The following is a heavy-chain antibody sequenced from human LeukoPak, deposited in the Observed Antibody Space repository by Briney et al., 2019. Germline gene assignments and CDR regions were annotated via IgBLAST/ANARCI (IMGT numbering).Heavy chain of an antibody. V-gene: IGHV3-21*01. Sequence: GGSLRPSCAASGFTFSSYSMNWVRQAPGKGLEWVSSISSSSSCIYYADSVKGRFTISRDNAKNSLYLQMNSLRAEDTAVYYCARECRDGYNYPDYWGQGTLVTVSS. CDR3: ARECRDGYNYPDY. CDR1: GFTFSSYS. D-gene: IGHD5-12*01. CDR2: ISSSSSCI. J-gene: IGHJ4*02.